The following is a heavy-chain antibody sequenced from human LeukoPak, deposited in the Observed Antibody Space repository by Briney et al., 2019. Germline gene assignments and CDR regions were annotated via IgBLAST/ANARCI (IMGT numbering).Heavy chain of an antibody. Sequence: SETLSLTCTVSGGSISSGDYYWGWIRQPPGKGLEWIGYIYYSGSTYYNPSLKSRVTISVDTSKNQFSLKLSSVTAADTAVYYCARAPYYYDSSGYYYWFDPWGQGTLVTVSS. V-gene: IGHV4-30-4*01. CDR1: GGSISSGDYY. CDR2: IYYSGST. J-gene: IGHJ5*02. CDR3: ARAPYYYDSSGYYYWFDP. D-gene: IGHD3-22*01.